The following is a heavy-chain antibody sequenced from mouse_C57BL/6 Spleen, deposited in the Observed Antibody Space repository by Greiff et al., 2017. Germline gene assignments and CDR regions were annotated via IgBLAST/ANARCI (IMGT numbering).Heavy chain of an antibody. CDR3: ARGYDYYGRYFDV. CDR2: IYPGSGST. CDR1: GYTFTSYW. V-gene: IGHV1-55*01. D-gene: IGHD1-2*01. Sequence: QVQLQQPGAELVKPGASVKMSCKASGYTFTSYWITWVKQRPGQGLEWIGDIYPGSGSTNYNEKFKSKATLTVDTSSSSAYMQLSSLTSEDSAVYYCARGYDYYGRYFDVWGTGTTVTVSS. J-gene: IGHJ1*03.